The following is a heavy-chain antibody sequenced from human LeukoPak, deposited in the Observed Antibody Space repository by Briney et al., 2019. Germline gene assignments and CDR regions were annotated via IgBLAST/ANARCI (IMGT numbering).Heavy chain of an antibody. J-gene: IGHJ5*02. CDR2: ISYDGSNK. Sequence: GRSLRLSCAASGFTFSSYGMHWVRQAPGKGLEWVAVISYDGSNKYYADSVKGRFTISRDNSKNTLYLQMNSLRAEDTAVYYCAKYYYDSSGYYESPWFDPWGQGTLVTVSS. V-gene: IGHV3-30*18. D-gene: IGHD3-22*01. CDR1: GFTFSSYG. CDR3: AKYYYDSSGYYESPWFDP.